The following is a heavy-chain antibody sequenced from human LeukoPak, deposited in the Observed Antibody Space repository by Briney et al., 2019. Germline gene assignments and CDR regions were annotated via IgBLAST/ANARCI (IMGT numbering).Heavy chain of an antibody. CDR2: IYHSGST. J-gene: IGHJ4*02. Sequence: SETLSLTCTVSGGSISSGGYYWSWIRQPPGKGLEWIGYIYHSGSTYYNPSLKSRVTISVDTSKNQFSLKLGSVTAADTAVYYCARAVGDTAMVTFDYWGQGTLVTVSS. CDR3: ARAVGDTAMVTFDY. D-gene: IGHD5-18*01. CDR1: GGSISSGGYY. V-gene: IGHV4-30-2*01.